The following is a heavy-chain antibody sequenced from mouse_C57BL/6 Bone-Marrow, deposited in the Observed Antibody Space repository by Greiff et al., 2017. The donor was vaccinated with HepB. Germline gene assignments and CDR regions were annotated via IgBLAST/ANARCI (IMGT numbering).Heavy chain of an antibody. CDR2: IDPENGDT. Sequence: VQLQQSGAELVRPGASVKLSCTASGFNIKDDYMHWVKQRPEQGLAWIGWIDPENGDTEYASKFQGKATITADTSSDTAYLQISCLQSEDTAFYYCATYTTVVAENARDYWGQGTSVTVSS. D-gene: IGHD1-1*01. V-gene: IGHV14-4*01. CDR3: ATYTTVVAENARDY. CDR1: GFNIKDDY. J-gene: IGHJ4*01.